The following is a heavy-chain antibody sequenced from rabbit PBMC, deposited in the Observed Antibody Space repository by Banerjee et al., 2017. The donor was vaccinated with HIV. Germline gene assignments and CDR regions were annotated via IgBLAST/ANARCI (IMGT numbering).Heavy chain of an antibody. J-gene: IGHJ4*01. CDR3: VRDTWHLNL. D-gene: IGHD3-1*01. CDR1: GFSFTNKDV. Sequence: QEPLEESGGGLVKPEGSLTLTCTASGFSFTNKDVMCWVRQAPGKGLEWIGCINTATGKAVYASWAKGRFTISSHNAQNTLYLQLNSLTAADTATYFCVRDTWHLNLRGQGTLVTVS. V-gene: IGHV1S45*01. CDR2: INTATGKA.